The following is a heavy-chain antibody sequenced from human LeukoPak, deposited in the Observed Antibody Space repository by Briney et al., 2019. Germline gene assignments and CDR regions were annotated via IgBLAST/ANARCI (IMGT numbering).Heavy chain of an antibody. CDR3: AREGGSGSYSDY. J-gene: IGHJ4*02. D-gene: IGHD3-10*01. CDR2: IRSSSSSR. V-gene: IGHV3-48*02. CDR1: GCTFGDYN. Sequence: PGGSLRLSCAASGCTFGDYNMNWVRHAPGTGLEWISFIRSSSSSRYYADSVKGRFTIFRDNAKNSLYLQMNSLRDEDTAVYYCAREGGSGSYSDYWGQGTLVTVSS.